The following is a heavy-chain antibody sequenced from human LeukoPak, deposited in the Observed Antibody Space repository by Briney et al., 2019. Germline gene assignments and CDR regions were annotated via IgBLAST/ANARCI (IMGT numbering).Heavy chain of an antibody. CDR3: ARPRGCGSTRCNNFDY. CDR2: MKEDGGEI. J-gene: IGHJ4*02. Sequence: GGSLRLSCAVSGFTFSSYSMGWVRQAPGKGLEWVANMKEDGGEIFYVDSVKGRFTISRDNAKNSLYLQMSNLRAEDTAVYYCARPRGCGSTRCNNFDYWGQGTLVTVSS. V-gene: IGHV3-7*01. CDR1: GFTFSSYS. D-gene: IGHD2-2*01.